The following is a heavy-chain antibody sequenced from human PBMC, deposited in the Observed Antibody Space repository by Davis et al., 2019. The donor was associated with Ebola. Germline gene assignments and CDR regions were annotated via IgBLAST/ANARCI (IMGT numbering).Heavy chain of an antibody. D-gene: IGHD3-22*01. CDR3: AKDTDDSSGYYFPYFDY. V-gene: IGHV3-30*18. Sequence: LSLTCAASGFTFSSYGMHWVRQAPGKGLEWVAVISYDGSNKYYADSVKGRFTISRDNSKNTLYLQMNSLRAEDTAVYYCAKDTDDSSGYYFPYFDYWGQGTLVTVSS. CDR1: GFTFSSYG. J-gene: IGHJ4*02. CDR2: ISYDGSNK.